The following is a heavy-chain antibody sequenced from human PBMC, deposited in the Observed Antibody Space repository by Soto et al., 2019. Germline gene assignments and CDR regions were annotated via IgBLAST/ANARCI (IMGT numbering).Heavy chain of an antibody. D-gene: IGHD5-18*01. CDR2: IITAFGTT. Sequence: QVQLVQSGPAVNKTGSSVKVSCKASGDTFNSYVITGVRQALGQGLEWLGGIITAFGTTSYAQNFQDRLTLTADEAATTDHMELSSLTSDDTAMYDFTKSYGYAFGGNLNNWGHGALVTVAS. J-gene: IGHJ4*01. CDR1: GDTFNSYV. V-gene: IGHV1-69*01. CDR3: TKSYGYAFGGNLNN.